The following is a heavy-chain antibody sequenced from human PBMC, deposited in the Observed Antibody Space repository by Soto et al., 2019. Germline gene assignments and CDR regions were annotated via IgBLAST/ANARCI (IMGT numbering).Heavy chain of an antibody. D-gene: IGHD4-17*01. V-gene: IGHV4-31*03. CDR1: GASINSGGYY. Sequence: SETLSLTCTVSGASINSGGYYWSWIRQLPGKGLEWIGYVYFSGSTYYNPSLESRVTISLDTSQNQFSLKLDSVTAADTAVYYCATGDAWETLLAYWGQGTLVTVSS. CDR2: VYFSGST. CDR3: ATGDAWETLLAY. J-gene: IGHJ4*02.